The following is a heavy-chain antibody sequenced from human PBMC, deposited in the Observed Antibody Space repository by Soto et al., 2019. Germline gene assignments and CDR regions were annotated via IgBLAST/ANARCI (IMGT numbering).Heavy chain of an antibody. CDR3: AGDEGYYYSGMDV. J-gene: IGHJ6*02. CDR2: IYPSGNT. Sequence: KTSETLSLTCTVSGGSISSYYWSWIRQTAGKGLEWIGRIYPSGNTNYNPSLKSRVTLSIDTSKNQLSLKMSSVTAADTAVYFCAGDEGYYYSGMDVWGQGTVVTVSS. V-gene: IGHV4-4*07. CDR1: GGSISSYY.